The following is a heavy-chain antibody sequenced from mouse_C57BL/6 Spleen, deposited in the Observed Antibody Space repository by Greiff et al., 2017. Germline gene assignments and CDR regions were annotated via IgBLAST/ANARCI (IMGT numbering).Heavy chain of an antibody. CDR2: IYPSDSET. J-gene: IGHJ2*01. V-gene: IGHV1-61*01. Sequence: QVQLKQPGAELVRPGSSVKLSCKASGYTFTSYWMDWVKQRPGQGLEWIGNIYPSDSETHYNQKFKDKATLTVDKSSSTAYMQLSSLTSEDSAVYYCARRRSYYLDYWVQGTTLTVSS. CDR1: GYTFTSYW. CDR3: ARRRSYYLDY.